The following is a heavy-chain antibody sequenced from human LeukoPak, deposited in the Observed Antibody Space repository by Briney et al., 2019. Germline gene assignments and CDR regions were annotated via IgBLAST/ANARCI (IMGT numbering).Heavy chain of an antibody. D-gene: IGHD3-10*01. CDR1: GGSVSSGSYY. CDR3: ARGYYGSGTVGP. CDR2: IYYSGST. Sequence: SETLSLTCTVFGGSVSSGSYYWSWIRQPPGKGLEWIGYIYYSGSTNYNPSLKSRVTISVDTSKNQFSLKLSSVTAADTAVYYCARGYYGSGTVGPWGQGTLVTVSS. J-gene: IGHJ5*02. V-gene: IGHV4-61*01.